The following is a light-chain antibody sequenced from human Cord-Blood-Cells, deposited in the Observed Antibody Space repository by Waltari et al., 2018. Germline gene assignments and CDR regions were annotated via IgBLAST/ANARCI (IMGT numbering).Light chain of an antibody. J-gene: IGLJ3*02. CDR1: SSDVGGYNY. CDR3: SSYTSSSTWV. Sequence: QSALTQPASVSGSPGQSITIPCTGTSSDVGGYNYVSWYQPHPGKPPKLVIYDVSNRPSGVSNRFSGAKSGNTASLTISGLQAEDEADYYCSSYTSSSTWVFGGGTKLTVL. CDR2: DVS. V-gene: IGLV2-14*01.